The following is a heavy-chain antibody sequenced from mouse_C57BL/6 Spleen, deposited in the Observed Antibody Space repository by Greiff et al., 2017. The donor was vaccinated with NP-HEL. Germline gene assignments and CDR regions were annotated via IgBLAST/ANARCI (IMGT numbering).Heavy chain of an antibody. CDR3: AKRQDSSGFYYAMDY. CDR1: GFSLTSYG. J-gene: IGHJ4*01. V-gene: IGHV2-9*01. D-gene: IGHD3-2*02. CDR2: IWGGGST. Sequence: VQVVESGPGLVAPSQSLSITCTVSGFSLTSYGVDWVRQPPGKGLEWLGVIWGGGSTNYNSALMSRLSISKDNSKSQVFLKMNSLQTDDTAMYYCAKRQDSSGFYYAMDYWGQGTSVTVSS.